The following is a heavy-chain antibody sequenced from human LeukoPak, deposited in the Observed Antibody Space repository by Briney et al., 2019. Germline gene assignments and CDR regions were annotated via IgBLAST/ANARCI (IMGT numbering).Heavy chain of an antibody. CDR3: ARHTYYYDRYFDY. Sequence: SETLSLTCTVSGGSISSSSYYWGWIRQPPGTGLEWIGSIYYSGSTYYNPSLKSRVTISVDTSKNQFSLKLSSVTAADTAVYYCARHTYYYDRYFDYWDRGTLVTVSS. CDR2: IYYSGST. CDR1: GGSISSSSYY. D-gene: IGHD3-22*01. J-gene: IGHJ4*02. V-gene: IGHV4-39*01.